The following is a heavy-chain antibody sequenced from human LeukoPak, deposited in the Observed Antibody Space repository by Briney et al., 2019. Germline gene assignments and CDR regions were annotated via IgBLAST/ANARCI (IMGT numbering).Heavy chain of an antibody. V-gene: IGHV1-18*01. CDR3: ARGGNGWFFDD. CDR2: ISSYNGNT. CDR1: RYIHTDFR. J-gene: IGHJ4*02. Sequence: ASVKVSCKASRYIHTDFRITWVRQAPGQGLEWVGWISSYNGNTNYAQKVQDRVTMTTDTSTSTAYMELRSRRSDDAPVYYCARGGNGWFFDDWGQGTLVTVSS. D-gene: IGHD6-19*01.